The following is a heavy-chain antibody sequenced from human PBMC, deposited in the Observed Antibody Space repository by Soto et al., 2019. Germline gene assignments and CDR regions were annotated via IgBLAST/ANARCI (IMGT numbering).Heavy chain of an antibody. V-gene: IGHV4-4*07. J-gene: IGHJ5*02. Sequence: SETLSLTCTVSGASISGFYWSWIRKSAGKGLEWIGRIYATRTTDCNPSLKSRVMMSVDTSKKQFSLKLRSVTAADTAVYYCVRDGTKTLRDWFDPWGQGISVTVSS. D-gene: IGHD1-1*01. CDR1: GASISGFY. CDR3: VRDGTKTLRDWFDP. CDR2: IYATRTT.